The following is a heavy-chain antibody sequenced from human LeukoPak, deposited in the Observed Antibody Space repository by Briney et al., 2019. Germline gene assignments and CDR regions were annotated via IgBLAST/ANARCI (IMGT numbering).Heavy chain of an antibody. CDR2: IYYSGST. Sequence: PSETLSLTCTVSGGSISSYYWSWIRQPPGRGLEWVGYIYYSGSTNYNPSLKSRVTISVDTSKNQFSLNLRSVTAADTAVYYCARAPYDFWSGYHFDYWGQGTLVTVSS. J-gene: IGHJ4*02. CDR1: GGSISSYY. D-gene: IGHD3-3*01. V-gene: IGHV4-59*01. CDR3: ARAPYDFWSGYHFDY.